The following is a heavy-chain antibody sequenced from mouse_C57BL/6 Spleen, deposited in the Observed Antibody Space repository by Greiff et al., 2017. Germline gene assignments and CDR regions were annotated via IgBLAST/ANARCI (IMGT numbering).Heavy chain of an antibody. J-gene: IGHJ4*01. CDR2: INPSSGGT. D-gene: IGHD2-4*01. Sequence: QVQLQQPGTELVQPGASVKLSCKASGYTFTSYWMHWVKQRPGQGLEWIGNINPSSGGTNYNEMFKSKATLTVDKSSSTAYMQLSSLTSEDSAVYDCERRRVYYDYDVGYAMDYWGQGTSVTVSS. CDR1: GYTFTSYW. V-gene: IGHV1-53*01. CDR3: ERRRVYYDYDVGYAMDY.